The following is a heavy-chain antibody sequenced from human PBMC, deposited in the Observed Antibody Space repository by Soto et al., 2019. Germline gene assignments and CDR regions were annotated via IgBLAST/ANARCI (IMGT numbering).Heavy chain of an antibody. D-gene: IGHD5-12*01. J-gene: IGHJ6*02. V-gene: IGHV1-8*01. Sequence: ASVKVSCKASGYTFTSYDINWVRQATGQGLEWMGWMNPNSGNTGYAQKFQGRVTMTRNTPISTAYMELSSLRSEDTAVYYCARISGVATAGYYYYGMDVWGHGTTVTFSS. CDR3: ARISGVATAGYYYYGMDV. CDR1: GYTFTSYD. CDR2: MNPNSGNT.